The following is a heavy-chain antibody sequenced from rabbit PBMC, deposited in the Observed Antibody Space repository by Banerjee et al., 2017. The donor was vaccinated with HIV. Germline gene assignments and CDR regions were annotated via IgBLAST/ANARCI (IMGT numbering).Heavy chain of an antibody. V-gene: IGHV1S7*01. J-gene: IGHJ4*01. D-gene: IGHD4-1*01. CDR2: IYPGFGIT. CDR3: VRDSSGWGADL. Sequence: QLKETGGGLVQPGGSLTLSCKASGFDFSRHYMSWVRQAPGKGLEWIGIIYPGFGITNYASWVNGRFTISRDNAQNTLYLQLNSLTAADTATYFCVRDSSGWGADLWGPGTLVTVS. CDR1: GFDFSRHY.